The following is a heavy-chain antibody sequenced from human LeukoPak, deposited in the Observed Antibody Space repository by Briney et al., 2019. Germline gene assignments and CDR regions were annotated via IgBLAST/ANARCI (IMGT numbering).Heavy chain of an antibody. CDR2: INPNSGGT. J-gene: IGHJ1*01. CDR3: ARERYDFWSGYYQYFQH. D-gene: IGHD3-3*01. Sequence: ASVKVSCKASGYTFTGYYMHWVRQAPGQGLEWIGWINPNSGGTNYAQKFQGRVTMTRDTSISTAYMELSRLRSDDTAVYYCARERYDFWSGYYQYFQHWGQGTLVTVSS. V-gene: IGHV1-2*02. CDR1: GYTFTGYY.